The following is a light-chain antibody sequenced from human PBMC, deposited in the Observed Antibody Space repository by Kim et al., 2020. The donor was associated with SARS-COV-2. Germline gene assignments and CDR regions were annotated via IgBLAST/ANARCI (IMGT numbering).Light chain of an antibody. Sequence: QRVTISCTGSSSNNGAGYDVHWYQQVPGTAPKLLIYGNINRPSGVPDRFSGSKSGTSASLAITGLQAEDEADYYCQSYDTSLSGSVFGGGTKLTVL. CDR3: QSYDTSLSGSV. CDR2: GNI. V-gene: IGLV1-40*01. J-gene: IGLJ3*02. CDR1: SSNNGAGYD.